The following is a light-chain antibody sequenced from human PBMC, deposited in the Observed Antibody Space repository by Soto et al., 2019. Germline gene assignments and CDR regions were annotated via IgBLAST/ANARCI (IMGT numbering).Light chain of an antibody. CDR1: SSNIGSNT. Sequence: QSALTQPPSASGTPGQRVTISCSVSSSNIGSNTVNWYQQLPGTAPKLLIYSNNQRPSGVPDRFSGSKSGTSASLAISGLQSEDEADYYCAAWDDSLNGLYVFGTGTKLTVL. CDR2: SNN. V-gene: IGLV1-44*01. J-gene: IGLJ1*01. CDR3: AAWDDSLNGLYV.